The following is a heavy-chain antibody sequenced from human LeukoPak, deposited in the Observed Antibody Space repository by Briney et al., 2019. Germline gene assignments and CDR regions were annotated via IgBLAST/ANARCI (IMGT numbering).Heavy chain of an antibody. D-gene: IGHD1-26*01. J-gene: IGHJ4*02. CDR3: ASLYSGSYYADY. CDR2: IYYSGST. V-gene: IGHV4-30-4*01. CDR1: GGSTSNYY. Sequence: SETLSLTCTVSGGSTSNYYWSWIRQPPGKGLEWIGYIYYSGSTYYNPSLKSRVTISVDTSKNQFSLKLSSVTAADTAMYYCASLYSGSYYADYWGQGTLVTVSS.